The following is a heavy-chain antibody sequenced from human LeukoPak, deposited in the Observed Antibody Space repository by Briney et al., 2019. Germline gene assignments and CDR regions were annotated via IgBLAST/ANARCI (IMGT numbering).Heavy chain of an antibody. D-gene: IGHD3-10*01. CDR3: AKYVDPFGSGSYVEGFDY. CDR2: ISYDGSNK. CDR1: GFTFSSYG. Sequence: GGSLRLSCAASGFTFSSYGMHWVRQAPGKGLEWVAVISYDGSNKYYADSVKGRFTISRDNSKNTLYLQMNSLRAEDTAVYYCAKYVDPFGSGSYVEGFDYWGQGTLVTVSS. V-gene: IGHV3-30*18. J-gene: IGHJ4*02.